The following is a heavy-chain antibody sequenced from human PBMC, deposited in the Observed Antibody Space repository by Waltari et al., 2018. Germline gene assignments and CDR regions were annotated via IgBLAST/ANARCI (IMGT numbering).Heavy chain of an antibody. CDR2: IYTSGST. J-gene: IGHJ5*02. D-gene: IGHD6-13*01. Sequence: QVQLQESGPGLVKPSETLSLTCTVSGGSISSYYWSWIRQPPGKGLEWIGYIYTSGSTNSNPSLKSRVTISVDTSKNQFSLKLSSVTAADTAVYYCARGGSSWYNWFDPWGQGTLVTVSS. V-gene: IGHV4-4*09. CDR3: ARGGSSWYNWFDP. CDR1: GGSISSYY.